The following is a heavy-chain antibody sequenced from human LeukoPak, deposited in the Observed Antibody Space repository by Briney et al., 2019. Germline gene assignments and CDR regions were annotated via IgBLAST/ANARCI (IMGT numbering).Heavy chain of an antibody. CDR3: ARDPRYLGYCSCTSCYGYYYGMDV. V-gene: IGHV1-18*01. D-gene: IGHD2-2*01. Sequence: GASVKVSCKASGYTSTSYGISWVRQAPGQGLEWMGWISAYNGNTNYAQKLQGRVTMTTDTSTSTAYMELRSLRSDDTAVYYCARDPRYLGYCSCTSCYGYYYGMDVWGQGTTVTVSS. J-gene: IGHJ6*02. CDR2: ISAYNGNT. CDR1: GYTSTSYG.